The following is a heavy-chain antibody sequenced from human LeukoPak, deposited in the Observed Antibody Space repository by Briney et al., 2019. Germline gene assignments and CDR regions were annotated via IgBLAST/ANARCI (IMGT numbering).Heavy chain of an antibody. CDR1: GGSFSGYY. Sequence: PSETLSLTCAVYGGSFSGYYWSWIRQPPGKGLEWIGEINHSGSTNYNPSLKSRVTISVDTSKNQFSLNLSSVTAADTAVYYCARASLTGYYYYMDVWGKGTTVTVSS. CDR2: INHSGST. J-gene: IGHJ6*03. CDR3: ARASLTGYYYYMDV. V-gene: IGHV4-34*01.